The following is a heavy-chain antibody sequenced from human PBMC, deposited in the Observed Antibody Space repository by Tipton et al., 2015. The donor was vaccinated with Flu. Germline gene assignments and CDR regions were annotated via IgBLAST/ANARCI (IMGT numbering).Heavy chain of an antibody. CDR3: ARGLSITYYYYGMDF. J-gene: IGHJ6*02. D-gene: IGHD3-10*01. Sequence: QLVQSGAEVKKPGASVKVSCKASGYTFTNYDINWVRQATGQGLEWMGWVNPNSGNTGYAQEFQGRVTMTRNTSISTAYMELSSLRSEDTAVYYCARGLSITYYYYGMDFWGQGTPVTVSS. V-gene: IGHV1-8*01. CDR2: VNPNSGNT. CDR1: GYTFTNYD.